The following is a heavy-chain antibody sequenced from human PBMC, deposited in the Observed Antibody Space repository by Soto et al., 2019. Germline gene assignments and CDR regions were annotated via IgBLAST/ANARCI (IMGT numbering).Heavy chain of an antibody. CDR2: ISYDGSNK. J-gene: IGHJ4*02. CDR1: GFTFSSYA. D-gene: IGHD6-13*01. CDR3: ARSRYSSSWYPSFDY. Sequence: QVQLVESGGGVVQPGRSLRLSCAASGFTFSSYAMHWVRQAPGKGLEWVAVISYDGSNKYYADSVKGRFTISRDNSKNTLYLQMNSLRAEDTAVYYCARSRYSSSWYPSFDYWGQGTLVTVSS. V-gene: IGHV3-30-3*01.